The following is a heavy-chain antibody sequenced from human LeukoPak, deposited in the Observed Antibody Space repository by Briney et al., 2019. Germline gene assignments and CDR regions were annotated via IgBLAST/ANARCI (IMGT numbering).Heavy chain of an antibody. CDR1: GFTFSSYS. V-gene: IGHV3-48*04. D-gene: IGHD3-10*02. CDR2: ISSSGSTI. Sequence: PGGSLRLSCAASGFTFSSYSMNWVRQAPGKGLEWGSYISSSGSTIYYADSVKGRFTISRDNAKNSLYLQMNSLRAEDTAVYYCAELGITMIGGVWGKGTTVTISS. J-gene: IGHJ6*04. CDR3: AELGITMIGGV.